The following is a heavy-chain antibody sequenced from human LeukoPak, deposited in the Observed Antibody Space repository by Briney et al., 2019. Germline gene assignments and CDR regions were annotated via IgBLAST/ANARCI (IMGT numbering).Heavy chain of an antibody. D-gene: IGHD4-17*01. CDR1: GFTFSSNY. V-gene: IGHV3-53*01. Sequence: GGSLRLSCAASGFTFSSNYMSWVRQAPGKGLEWVSVLYSDGRTYYADSVKGRFTISRVNSKNTLYLQMNSLRVEDTAVYYCAVEGGYGEAEVDYWGQGTLVTVSS. J-gene: IGHJ4*02. CDR3: AVEGGYGEAEVDY. CDR2: LYSDGRT.